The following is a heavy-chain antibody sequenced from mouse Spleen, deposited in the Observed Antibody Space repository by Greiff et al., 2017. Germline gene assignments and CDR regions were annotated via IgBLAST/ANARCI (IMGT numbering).Heavy chain of an antibody. CDR1: GFAFSSYD. D-gene: IGHD1-1*01. V-gene: IGHV5-12-1*01. Sequence: EVQRVESGGGLVKPGGSLKLSCAASGFAFSSYDMSWVRQTPEKRLEWVAYISSGGGSTYYPDTVKGRFTISRDNAKNTLYLQMSSLKSEDTAMYYCARHYYGSSYGWYFDVWGAGTTVTVSS. CDR2: ISSGGGST. J-gene: IGHJ1*01. CDR3: ARHYYGSSYGWYFDV.